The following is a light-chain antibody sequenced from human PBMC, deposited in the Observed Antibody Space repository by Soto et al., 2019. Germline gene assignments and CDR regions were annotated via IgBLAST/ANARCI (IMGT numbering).Light chain of an antibody. CDR2: VGSGGIVG. J-gene: IGLJ1*01. V-gene: IGLV9-49*01. CDR1: SSYNNYK. CDR3: GADHGSGSNFVYV. Sequence: QLVLTQPPSASASLGASVTLTCTLSSSYNNYKVDWYQQRPGEGPRFVMRVGSGGIVGSKGDGIPDRFSVLASGLDRYLTIENIQEEDESDYHCGADHGSGSNFVYVFGTGTKLTVL.